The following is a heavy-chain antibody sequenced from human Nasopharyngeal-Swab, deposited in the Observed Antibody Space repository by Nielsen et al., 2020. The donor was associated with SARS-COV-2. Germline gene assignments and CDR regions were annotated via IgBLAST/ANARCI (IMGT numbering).Heavy chain of an antibody. V-gene: IGHV3-30*18. CDR3: AKGSYYYDSYGAFGI. CDR2: ISYDGSNK. D-gene: IGHD3-22*01. Sequence: GESLKISCAASGFTFSSYGMHWVRQAPGKGLEWVAVISYDGSNKYYADSVKGRFTISRDNSKNTLYLQMNSLRAEDMAVYYCAKGSYYYDSYGAFGIWGQGTMVTVSS. CDR1: GFTFSSYG. J-gene: IGHJ3*02.